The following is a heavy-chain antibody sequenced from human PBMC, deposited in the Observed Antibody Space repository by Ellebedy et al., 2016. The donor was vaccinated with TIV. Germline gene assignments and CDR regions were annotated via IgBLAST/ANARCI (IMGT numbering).Heavy chain of an antibody. CDR1: GYTLTELS. Sequence: AASVKVSCKVSGYTLTELSMHWVRQAPGKGLEWMGGFDPEDGETIYAQKFQGRVTITADESTSTAYMELSSLRSEDTAVYYCARAEDIVVPNWFDPWGQGTLVTVSS. CDR3: ARAEDIVVPNWFDP. CDR2: FDPEDGET. V-gene: IGHV1-24*01. J-gene: IGHJ5*02. D-gene: IGHD2-15*01.